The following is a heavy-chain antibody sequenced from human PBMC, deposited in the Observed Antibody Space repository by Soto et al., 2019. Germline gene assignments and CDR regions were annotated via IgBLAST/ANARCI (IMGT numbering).Heavy chain of an antibody. Sequence: EVQLVQSGAEVKKPGESLRISCKGSGYSFTSYWISWVRQMHGKGLEWMGRIDPSDSYTNYSPSFQGHVTISADKSISTAYLQWSSLKASDTAMYYCASQGCSGGSCYGNWFDPWGQGTLVTVSS. V-gene: IGHV5-10-1*01. J-gene: IGHJ5*02. D-gene: IGHD2-15*01. CDR3: ASQGCSGGSCYGNWFDP. CDR1: GYSFTSYW. CDR2: IDPSDSYT.